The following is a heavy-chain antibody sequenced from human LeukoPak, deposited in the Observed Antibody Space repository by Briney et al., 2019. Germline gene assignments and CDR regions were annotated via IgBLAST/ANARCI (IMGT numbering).Heavy chain of an antibody. V-gene: IGHV3-9*01. CDR3: AKGYCSSTSCLWIY. J-gene: IGHJ4*02. D-gene: IGHD2-2*01. Sequence: GGSLRPSCAVSGFTLDDYAMYWVRQAPGKGLEWVSGISWNSGSIAYADSVKGRFTISRDNAKNSLYLQMNSLRAEDTALYYCAKGYCSSTSCLWIYWGQGTLVTVSS. CDR2: ISWNSGSI. CDR1: GFTLDDYA.